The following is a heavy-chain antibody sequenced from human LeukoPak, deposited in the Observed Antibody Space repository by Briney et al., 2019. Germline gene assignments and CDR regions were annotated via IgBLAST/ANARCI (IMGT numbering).Heavy chain of an antibody. CDR3: ATAPMVRDPGWFDP. V-gene: IGHV1-24*01. D-gene: IGHD3-10*01. J-gene: IGHJ5*02. Sequence: ASVKVSCKVSGYTLTELSMHWVRQAPGKGLEWMGGFDPEDGETIYAQKFQGRVTMTEDTSTDTAYMELSSLRSEDTAVYYCATAPMVRDPGWFDPWGQGTLVTVSS. CDR1: GYTLTELS. CDR2: FDPEDGET.